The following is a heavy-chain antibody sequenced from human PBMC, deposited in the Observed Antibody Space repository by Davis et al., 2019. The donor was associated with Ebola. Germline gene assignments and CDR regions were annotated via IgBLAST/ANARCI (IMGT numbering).Heavy chain of an antibody. J-gene: IGHJ5*02. Sequence: SETLSLTCAVYNGSLSGYYWTWIRQSPGKGLEWIGEIDRSGNANYNPSLESRATISVDTSKNQFSLKLSSVTAADTAVYYCARSPTIFGVVISLNWFDPWGQGTLVTVSS. CDR1: NGSLSGYY. V-gene: IGHV4-34*01. CDR3: ARSPTIFGVVISLNWFDP. D-gene: IGHD3-3*01. CDR2: IDRSGNA.